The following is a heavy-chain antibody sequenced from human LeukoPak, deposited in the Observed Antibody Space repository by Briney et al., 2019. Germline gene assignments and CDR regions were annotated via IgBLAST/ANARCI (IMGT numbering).Heavy chain of an antibody. CDR3: ARAPGRWDAFDI. CDR1: GYTFTGYY. D-gene: IGHD1-26*01. Sequence: ASVKVSCKASGYTFTGYYMHWVRQAPGQGLEWMGWINPNSGGTNYAQKFQGRVTMTRDTSIGTAYMELSRLRSDDTAVYYCARAPGRWDAFDIWGQGTMVTVSS. CDR2: INPNSGGT. V-gene: IGHV1-2*02. J-gene: IGHJ3*02.